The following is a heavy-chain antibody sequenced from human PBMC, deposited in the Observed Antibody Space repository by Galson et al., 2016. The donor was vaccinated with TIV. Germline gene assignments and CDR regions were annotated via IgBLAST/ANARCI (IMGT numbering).Heavy chain of an antibody. J-gene: IGHJ3*01. V-gene: IGHV3-23*01. CDR1: GFSFNFYH. Sequence: SLRLSCAASGFSFNFYHLTWVRQAPGKGLEWVSSISLSGAHTFYADSVQGRFSISRDNSKSTLYLILNSLRVEDTAMYYCARVVSSGDYAFDAFDLWGQGTMVTVSS. CDR3: ARVVSSGDYAFDAFDL. D-gene: IGHD4-17*01. CDR2: ISLSGAHT.